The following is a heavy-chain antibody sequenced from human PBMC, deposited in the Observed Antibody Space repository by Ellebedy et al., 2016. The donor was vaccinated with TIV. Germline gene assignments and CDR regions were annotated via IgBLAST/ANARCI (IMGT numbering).Heavy chain of an antibody. V-gene: IGHV2-70*11. J-gene: IGHJ4*02. Sequence: SGPTLVKPTQTLTLTCTFSGFSLSTSGVGVGWIRQPPGKALEWLARIDWDDDKYFNTSLRTRLTISKDTSKNQVVLTMTNMDPVDTATYYCARTDGSGWAFDSWGQGTLVTVSS. CDR2: IDWDDDK. CDR1: GFSLSTSGVG. D-gene: IGHD6-19*01. CDR3: ARTDGSGWAFDS.